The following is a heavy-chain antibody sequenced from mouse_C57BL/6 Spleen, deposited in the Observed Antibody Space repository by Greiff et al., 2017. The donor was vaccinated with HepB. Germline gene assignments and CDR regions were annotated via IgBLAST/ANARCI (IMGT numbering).Heavy chain of an antibody. Sequence: EVKLVESGEGLVKPGGSLKLSCAASGFTFSSYAMSWVRQTPEKRLEWVAYISSGGDYIYYADTVKGRFTISRDNARNTLYLQMSSLKSEDTAMYYCTRDGLYPVPFCFDYWGQGTTLTVSS. CDR2: ISSGGDYI. CDR1: GFTFSSYA. V-gene: IGHV5-9-1*02. CDR3: TRDGLYPVPFCFDY. D-gene: IGHD3-1*01. J-gene: IGHJ2*01.